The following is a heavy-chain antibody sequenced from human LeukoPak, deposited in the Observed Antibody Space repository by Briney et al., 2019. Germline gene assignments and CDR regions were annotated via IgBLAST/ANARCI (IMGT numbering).Heavy chain of an antibody. Sequence: PGGSLRRSCAASGFTVSSNYMSWVRQAPGKGLEWVSVIYSGGSTYYADSVKGRFTISRDNSKNTLYLQMNSLRAEDTAVYYCARTTRYYYGPWGQGTLVTVSS. CDR3: ARTTRYYYGP. CDR2: IYSGGST. D-gene: IGHD3-10*01. CDR1: GFTVSSNY. V-gene: IGHV3-53*01. J-gene: IGHJ5*02.